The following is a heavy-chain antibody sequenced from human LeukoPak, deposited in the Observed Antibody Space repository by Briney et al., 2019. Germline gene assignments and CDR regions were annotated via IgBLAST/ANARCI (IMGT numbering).Heavy chain of an antibody. CDR1: GGSISGYY. CDR3: AKWYSAHAFDI. V-gene: IGHV4-59*08. D-gene: IGHD1-26*01. J-gene: IGHJ3*02. Sequence: SETLSLTCTVSGGSISGYYWNWIRQPPGKGLEWIGYFYYSGNTNYNPSLKSRVTISLDTSKNQFSLKLSSVTAADTAVYYCAKWYSAHAFDIWGQGTVVTVSS. CDR2: FYYSGNT.